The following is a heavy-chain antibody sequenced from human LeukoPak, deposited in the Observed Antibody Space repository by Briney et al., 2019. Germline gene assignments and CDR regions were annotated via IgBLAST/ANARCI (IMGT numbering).Heavy chain of an antibody. CDR3: ARLLLGSSGSDY. CDR1: GGTFSSYA. V-gene: IGHV1-69*05. Sequence: SSVKVSCKASGGTFSSYAISRVRQAPGQGLEWMGRIIPIFGTANYAQKFQGRVTITTDESTSTAYMELSSLRSEDTAVYYRARLLLGSSGSDYWGQGTLVTVSS. J-gene: IGHJ4*02. D-gene: IGHD6-6*01. CDR2: IIPIFGTA.